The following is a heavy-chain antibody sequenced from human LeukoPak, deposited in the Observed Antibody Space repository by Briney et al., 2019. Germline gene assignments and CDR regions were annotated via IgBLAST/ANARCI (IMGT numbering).Heavy chain of an antibody. CDR3: ARQIVGATNWFDP. J-gene: IGHJ5*02. CDR2: ISANNGNT. CDR1: GYTFTSYA. Sequence: ASVKVSCKASGYTFTSYAIIWVRQAPGQGLEWMGWISANNGNTNYAQKLQGRVTMTTDTSTSTACMELRTLTSDDTAVYYCARQIVGATNWFDPWGQGTLVTVSS. D-gene: IGHD1-26*01. V-gene: IGHV1-18*01.